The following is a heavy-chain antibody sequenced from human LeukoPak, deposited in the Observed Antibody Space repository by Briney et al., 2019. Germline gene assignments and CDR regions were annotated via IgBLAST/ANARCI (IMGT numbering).Heavy chain of an antibody. J-gene: IGHJ4*02. CDR1: GYMFTSYN. CDR3: ARDQHYATDY. CDR2: VSSSGANT. Sequence: ASVKVSCKASGYMFTSYNMQWVRQAPGQGLEWMGMVSSSGANTKYAQRFRGRVTMTSDTSTSTVYMELSSLISDDTAVYYCARDQHYATDYWGQGTLVTVCS. V-gene: IGHV1-46*03. D-gene: IGHD2-2*01.